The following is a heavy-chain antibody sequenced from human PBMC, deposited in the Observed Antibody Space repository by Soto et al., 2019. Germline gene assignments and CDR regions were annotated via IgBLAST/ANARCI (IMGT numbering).Heavy chain of an antibody. V-gene: IGHV3-9*01. CDR1: GFTFDDYA. D-gene: IGHD6-19*01. Sequence: GGSLRLSCAASGFTFDDYAMHWVRQAPGKGLEWVSGISWNSGSIGYADSVKGRFTISRDNAKNSLYLQMNSLRAEDTALYYCAKDMGEAVAGDAFDIWGQGTMVTVSS. J-gene: IGHJ3*02. CDR3: AKDMGEAVAGDAFDI. CDR2: ISWNSGSI.